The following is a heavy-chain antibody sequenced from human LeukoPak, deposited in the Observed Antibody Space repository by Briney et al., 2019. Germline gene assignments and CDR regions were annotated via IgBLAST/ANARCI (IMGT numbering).Heavy chain of an antibody. CDR1: GYTFTSYY. V-gene: IGHV1-46*01. Sequence: GASVKVSCKASGYTFTSYYMHWVRQAPGQGLEWMGIINPSGGSTSYAQKFQGRVTMTRDMSTSTVYMELSSLRSEDTAVYYCARVNDDYGDYEVYYYYMDVWGKGTTVAISS. CDR3: ARVNDDYGDYEVYYYYMDV. CDR2: INPSGGST. J-gene: IGHJ6*03. D-gene: IGHD4-17*01.